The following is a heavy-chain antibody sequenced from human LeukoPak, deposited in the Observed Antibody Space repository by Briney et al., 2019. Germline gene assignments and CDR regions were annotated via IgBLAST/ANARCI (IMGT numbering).Heavy chain of an antibody. D-gene: IGHD6-19*01. CDR3: ARDLYSSGRFPPYCFDS. CDR1: GFTFSSYW. V-gene: IGHV3-7*01. J-gene: IGHJ4*02. CDR2: IKQDGSEK. Sequence: PGGSLRLSCAASGFTFSSYWMSWVRQAPGKGLEWVANIKQDGSEKYYVDSVKGRFTISRDNAKNSLYLQMNSLRAEDTAVYYCARDLYSSGRFPPYCFDSWGQGTLVTVSS.